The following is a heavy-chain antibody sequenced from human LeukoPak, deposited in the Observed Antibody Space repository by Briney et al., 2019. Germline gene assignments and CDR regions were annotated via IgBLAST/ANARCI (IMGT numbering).Heavy chain of an antibody. CDR2: IWYDGSNK. D-gene: IGHD5-12*01. CDR1: EFGVTTYY. CDR3: ARGWDVDIVATIDY. Sequence: GGSLRLSCVVSEFGVTTYYMHWVRQAPGKGLEWVAVIWYDGSNKYYADSVKGRFTISRDNSKNTLYLQMNSLRAEDTAVYYCARGWDVDIVATIDYWGQGTLVTVSS. J-gene: IGHJ4*02. V-gene: IGHV3-33*08.